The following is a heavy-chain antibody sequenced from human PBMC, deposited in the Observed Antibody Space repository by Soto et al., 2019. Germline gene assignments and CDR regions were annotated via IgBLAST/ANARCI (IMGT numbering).Heavy chain of an antibody. CDR1: GGSISSGGYF. Sequence: SETLSLTCTVSGGSISSGGYFWNWIRQSPGKGLEWIGYIYFSGSTSYNPSLKSRLIMSVDTSKNQFSLRLSSVTAADTAVYYCARAGTEDYYGMDVWGQGTTVTVSS. CDR2: IYFSGST. J-gene: IGHJ6*02. V-gene: IGHV4-30-4*01. CDR3: ARAGTEDYYGMDV.